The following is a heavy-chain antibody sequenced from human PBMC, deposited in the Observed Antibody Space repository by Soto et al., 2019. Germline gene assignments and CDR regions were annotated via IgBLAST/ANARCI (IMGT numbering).Heavy chain of an antibody. D-gene: IGHD1-26*01. CDR3: AVYIVGTTAPVAFDI. J-gene: IGHJ3*02. Sequence: GGSLRLSCAASGFTFSDYYMSWIRQAPGKGLEWVSYISSSSSYTNYADSVKGRFAISRDNAKNSLYLQMNSLRAEDPAVYYWAVYIVGTTAPVAFDIWGQGTMVTVSS. CDR2: ISSSSSYT. V-gene: IGHV3-11*06. CDR1: GFTFSDYY.